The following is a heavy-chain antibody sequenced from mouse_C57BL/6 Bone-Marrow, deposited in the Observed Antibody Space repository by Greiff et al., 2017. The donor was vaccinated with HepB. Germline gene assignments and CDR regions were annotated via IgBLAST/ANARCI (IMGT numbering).Heavy chain of an antibody. CDR1: GFNIKDDY. V-gene: IGHV14-4*01. J-gene: IGHJ3*01. CDR3: TRGIAY. CDR2: IDPENGDT. Sequence: VHVKQSGAELVRPGASVKLSCTASGFNIKDDYMHWVKQRPEQGLEWIGWIDPENGDTEYASKFQGKATITADTSSNTAYLQLSSLTSEDTAVYYCTRGIAYWGQGTLVTVSA.